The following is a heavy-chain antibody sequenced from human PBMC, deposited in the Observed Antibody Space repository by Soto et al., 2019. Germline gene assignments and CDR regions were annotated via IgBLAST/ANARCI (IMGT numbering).Heavy chain of an antibody. J-gene: IGHJ5*02. V-gene: IGHV3-33*01. CDR3: ARSARHIVVVNP. CDR2: IWYDGSNK. CDR1: GFTFSSYG. Sequence: QVQLVESGGGVVQPGRSLRLSCAASGFTFSSYGMHWVRQAPGKGLEWVAVIWYDGSNKYYADSVKGRFTISRDNSKNTLYLQMNSLRAEDTAVYYCARSARHIVVVNPWGQGTLVTVSS. D-gene: IGHD2-15*01.